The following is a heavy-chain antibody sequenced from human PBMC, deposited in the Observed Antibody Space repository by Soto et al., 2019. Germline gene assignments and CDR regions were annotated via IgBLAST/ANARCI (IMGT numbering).Heavy chain of an antibody. CDR3: ARAPGSGRGAFDI. V-gene: IGHV3-33*01. Sequence: QVQLVESGGGVVQPGRSLRLSCAASGFTFSSYGMHWVRQAPGKGLEWVAVIWYDGSNKYYADSVKGRFTISRDNSKNTLYLQMYSLRAKDTAVYYCARAPGSGRGAFDIWGQGTMVTVSS. J-gene: IGHJ3*02. CDR1: GFTFSSYG. CDR2: IWYDGSNK. D-gene: IGHD3-10*01.